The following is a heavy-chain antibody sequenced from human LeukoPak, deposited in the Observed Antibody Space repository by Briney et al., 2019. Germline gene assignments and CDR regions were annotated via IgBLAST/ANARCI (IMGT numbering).Heavy chain of an antibody. CDR2: IYDTGSTI. CDR3: AREKYSSRY. V-gene: IGHV3-11*01. J-gene: IGHJ4*02. Sequence: GGSLRLSCAASGFTFSDHYLSWIRQAPGKGLEWLSYIYDTGSTIWYADSVKGRFTTSRDNAKNSLYLQMNSLRAEDTAVYYCAREKYSSRYWGQGTLVTVSS. D-gene: IGHD6-13*01. CDR1: GFTFSDHY.